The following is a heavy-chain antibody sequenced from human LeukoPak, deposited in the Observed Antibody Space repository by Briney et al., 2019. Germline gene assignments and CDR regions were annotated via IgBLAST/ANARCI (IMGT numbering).Heavy chain of an antibody. J-gene: IGHJ4*02. CDR3: ARSTSAWATFDY. CDR1: GGSISSSSYY. CDR2: IYYSGST. D-gene: IGHD1-26*01. Sequence: PSETLSLTCTVSGGSISSSSYYWGWIRQPPGKGLEWIGYIYYSGSTNYNPSLKSRVTISVDTSKSQFSLKLSSVTAADTAVYYCARSTSAWATFDYWGKGAVVTVSS. V-gene: IGHV4-61*05.